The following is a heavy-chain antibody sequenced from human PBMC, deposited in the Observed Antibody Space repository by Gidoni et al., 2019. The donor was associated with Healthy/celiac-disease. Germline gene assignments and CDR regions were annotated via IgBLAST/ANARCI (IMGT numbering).Heavy chain of an antibody. CDR2: IKSQTVGGTT. D-gene: IGHD3-22*01. V-gene: IGHV3-15*01. J-gene: IGHJ4*02. CDR3: SMSLDY. Sequence: EVQLVASGGGLVKPGGSIRSFCAASGFTFSNSWMSWVRQAPGKGLECVGRIKSQTVGGTTDYAAPVKGRFTISRDDSKNTLYLQMNSLKTEDTAVYYCSMSLDYWVQGTLVTVSS. CDR1: GFTFSNSW.